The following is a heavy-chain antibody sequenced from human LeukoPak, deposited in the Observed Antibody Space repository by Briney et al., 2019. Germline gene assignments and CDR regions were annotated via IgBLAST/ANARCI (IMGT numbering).Heavy chain of an antibody. D-gene: IGHD6-13*01. CDR3: ASHRAWIAAAGTEGGYYFDY. CDR1: GYTFTSYG. Sequence: ASVKVSCKASGYTFTSYGISWVRQAPGQGLEWMGWISAYNGNTNYAQKLQGRVTMTTDTSTSTAYMELSSLRSEDTAVYYCASHRAWIAAAGTEGGYYFDYWGQGTLVTVSS. J-gene: IGHJ4*02. CDR2: ISAYNGNT. V-gene: IGHV1-18*01.